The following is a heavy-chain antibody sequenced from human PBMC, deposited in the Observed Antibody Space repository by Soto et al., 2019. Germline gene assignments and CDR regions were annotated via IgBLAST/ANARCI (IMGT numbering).Heavy chain of an antibody. CDR2: INDSGST. V-gene: IGHV4-34*01. D-gene: IGHD3-16*02. CDR3: ARGKLSDYVWGSYRYHFDY. CDR1: GGSFSGYY. J-gene: IGHJ4*02. Sequence: SETLSLTCAVYGGSFSGYYWSWIRQPPGKGLEWIGEINDSGSTNYNPSLKSRVTISVDTSKNQFSLKLSSVTAADTAVYYCARGKLSDYVWGSYRYHFDYWGQGTVVTVSS.